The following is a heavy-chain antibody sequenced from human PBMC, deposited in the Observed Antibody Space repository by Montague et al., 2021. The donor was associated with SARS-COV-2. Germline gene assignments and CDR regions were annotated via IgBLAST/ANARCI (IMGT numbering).Heavy chain of an antibody. Sequence: SETLSLTCSVSGDSVNTNLYSWGWIRHPPGKGLAWLGNIYYTWTTYYNPSLMSPVTMSVDTSKNQFSLKLTSVTAADTAVYYCANADRFSSGSCCSPFESWGQGYTVTVSS. CDR3: ANADRFSSGSCCSPFES. CDR2: IYYTWTT. J-gene: IGHJ4*02. V-gene: IGHV4-39*01. CDR1: GDSVNTNLYS. D-gene: IGHD2-15*01.